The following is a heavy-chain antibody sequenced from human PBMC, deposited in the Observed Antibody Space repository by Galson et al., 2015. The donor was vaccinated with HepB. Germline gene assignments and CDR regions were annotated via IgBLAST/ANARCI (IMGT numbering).Heavy chain of an antibody. CDR1: GFTFSSYG. D-gene: IGHD2-2*01. V-gene: IGHV3-30*18. CDR2: ISYDGSNK. CDR3: AKDRGYCSSTSCYEFDY. J-gene: IGHJ4*02. Sequence: SLRLSCAASGFTFSSYGMHWVRQAPGKGLEWVAVISYDGSNKYYADSVKGRFTISRDNSKNTLYLQMNSLRAEDTAVYYCAKDRGYCSSTSCYEFDYWGQGTLVTVSS.